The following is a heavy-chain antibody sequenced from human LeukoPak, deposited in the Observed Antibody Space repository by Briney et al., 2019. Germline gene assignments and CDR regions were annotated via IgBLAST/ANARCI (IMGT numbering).Heavy chain of an antibody. Sequence: SETLSLTCAVYGGSFSGYYWSWIRQPPGKGLEWIGEINHSGSTNYNPSLKSRVTISVDTSKNQFSLKLSSVTAADTAVYYCARERYGGNSGGTFDIWGQGTMVTVSS. V-gene: IGHV4-34*01. J-gene: IGHJ3*02. CDR3: ARERYGGNSGGTFDI. CDR1: GGSFSGYY. D-gene: IGHD4-23*01. CDR2: INHSGST.